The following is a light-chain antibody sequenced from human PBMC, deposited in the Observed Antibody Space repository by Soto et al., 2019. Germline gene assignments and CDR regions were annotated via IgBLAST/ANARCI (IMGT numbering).Light chain of an antibody. CDR3: QQYGSSPKT. CDR2: GAS. Sequence: EIVLTQSPGTLSLSPGEKTNLSCRARQSVSSSYLAWYQQKPGQAPRLLIYGASSRATGIPDRFSGSGSGTDFTLTISRLEPEDFAVYYCQQYGSSPKTFGQGTKVDIK. CDR1: QSVSSSY. V-gene: IGKV3-20*01. J-gene: IGKJ1*01.